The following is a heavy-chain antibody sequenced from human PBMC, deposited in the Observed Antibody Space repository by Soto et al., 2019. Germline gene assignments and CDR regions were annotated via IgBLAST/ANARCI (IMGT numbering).Heavy chain of an antibody. CDR3: ARDQFKRGSAGYYYLIDF. CDR1: GGSISGYY. CDR2: ISYSGVT. Sequence: SETLSLACTVSGGSISGYYWSWIRQPPGKGLEWIGYISYSGVTNYNPSLKSRVTISVDTSKNQFSLKLSSVTAVDTALYYCARDQFKRGSAGYYYLIDFWGNGSSDTGSS. J-gene: IGHJ6*03. D-gene: IGHD5-12*01. V-gene: IGHV4-59*01.